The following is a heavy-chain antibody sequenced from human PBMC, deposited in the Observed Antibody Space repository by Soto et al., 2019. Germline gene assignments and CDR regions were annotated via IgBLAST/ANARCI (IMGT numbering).Heavy chain of an antibody. V-gene: IGHV1-69*06. CDR3: ASPAREWLPPARDYYYGMDF. Sequence: QVQLVQSGAEVKKPGSSVKVSCKASGGTFSSYAISWVRQAPGQGLEWTGGVIPIFGTANYAQKSQGRVTITADKSTSTAYMELSSLRCEDTAVYYCASPAREWLPPARDYYYGMDFWGQGTTVTVSS. D-gene: IGHD3-3*01. CDR1: GGTFSSYA. J-gene: IGHJ6*02. CDR2: VIPIFGTA.